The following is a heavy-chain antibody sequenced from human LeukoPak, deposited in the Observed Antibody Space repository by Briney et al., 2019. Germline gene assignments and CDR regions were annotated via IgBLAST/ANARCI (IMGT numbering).Heavy chain of an antibody. D-gene: IGHD3-16*01. CDR1: GFSLSNHW. CDR2: IDPDGCVA. V-gene: IGHV3-74*01. J-gene: IGHJ3*01. CDR3: ARELGRGGSAFDV. Sequence: TGGSLRLSCEASGFSLSNHWMHWVRQAPGKGLVWVAHIDPDGCVANYGDCVKGRFTISRDNAKNTLYLQMDSLRAEDTAVYYCARELGRGGSAFDVWGQGKMVTVSS.